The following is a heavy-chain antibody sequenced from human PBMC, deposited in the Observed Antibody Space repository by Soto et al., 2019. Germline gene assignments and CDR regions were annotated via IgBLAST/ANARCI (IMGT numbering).Heavy chain of an antibody. CDR2: ISPYSGNT. V-gene: IGHV1-18*01. Sequence: QVQLVQSGDEVRKPGSSVKVSCKASGYIFVNYGIAWVRQAPGQGLEWMGWISPYSGNTHYESKVQGRLTMTTDTSTSTAYMDLGSLTSDDTAVDYCAMVDNYVTPTPQDVWGQGTTVTVSS. CDR1: GYIFVNYG. J-gene: IGHJ6*02. CDR3: AMVDNYVTPTPQDV. D-gene: IGHD3-16*01.